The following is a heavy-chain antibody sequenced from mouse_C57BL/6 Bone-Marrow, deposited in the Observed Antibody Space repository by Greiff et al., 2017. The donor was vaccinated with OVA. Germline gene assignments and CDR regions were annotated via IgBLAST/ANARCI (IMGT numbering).Heavy chain of an antibody. CDR3: ARGRTSPFAY. J-gene: IGHJ3*01. Sequence: VQLMESGPELVKPGASVKISCKASGYSFTGYYMNWVKQSPEKSLEWIGEINPSTGGTSYNQKFKAKATLTVDKSSSTAYMQLKSLTSEDSTVYYCARGRTSPFAYWGQGTLVTVSA. D-gene: IGHD1-1*01. CDR1: GYSFTGYY. V-gene: IGHV1-42*01. CDR2: INPSTGGT.